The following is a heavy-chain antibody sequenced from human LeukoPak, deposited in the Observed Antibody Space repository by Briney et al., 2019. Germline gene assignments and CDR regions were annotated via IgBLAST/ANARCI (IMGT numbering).Heavy chain of an antibody. CDR1: GYTFTSYG. CDR2: ISAYNGNT. Sequence: ASVKVSCKASGYTFTSYGISWVRQAPGQGLEWMGWISAYNGNTNYAQKLQGRVTMTTDTSTSTAYMELRSLRSDDTAVYYRARDLHDYGDYDPTFDYWGQGTLVTVSS. J-gene: IGHJ4*02. D-gene: IGHD4-17*01. CDR3: ARDLHDYGDYDPTFDY. V-gene: IGHV1-18*04.